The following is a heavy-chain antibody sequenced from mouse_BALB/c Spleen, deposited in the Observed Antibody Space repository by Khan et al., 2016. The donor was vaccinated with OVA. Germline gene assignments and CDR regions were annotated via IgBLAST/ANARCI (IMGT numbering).Heavy chain of an antibody. J-gene: IGHJ2*01. Sequence: QVRLKQSGPGLVQPSQSLSITCTVSGCSLTNYGVHWVRQSPGKGLEWLGVIWSGGITDYNETFISRLSISKDISKSQVFFKMNSLQANDTAIYYCAKNRNGYFDYWGQGTTLTVSS. CDR2: IWSGGIT. D-gene: IGHD1-1*02. CDR3: AKNRNGYFDY. V-gene: IGHV2-2*02. CDR1: GCSLTNYG.